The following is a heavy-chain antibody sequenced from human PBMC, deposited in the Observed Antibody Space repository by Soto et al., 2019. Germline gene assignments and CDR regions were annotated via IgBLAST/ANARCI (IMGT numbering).Heavy chain of an antibody. CDR2: ILSDYNT. CDR1: GFTFRDYT. Sequence: EVQLVQYGGGSAQPGGSLTLSCAASGFTFRDYTMTWVRQAPGQVLECISVILSDYNTFYAGSVRGRFTISRDNSKNTIYLEMNSLRAEDTAIYYCARRTNGYFGYWGQGALVTVSS. V-gene: IGHV3-23*03. CDR3: ARRTNGYFGY. D-gene: IGHD2-8*01. J-gene: IGHJ4*02.